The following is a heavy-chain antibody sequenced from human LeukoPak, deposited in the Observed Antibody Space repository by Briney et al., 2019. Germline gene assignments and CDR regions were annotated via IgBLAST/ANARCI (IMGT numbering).Heavy chain of an antibody. CDR1: GYTFTVYY. Sequence: ASVKVSCKASGYTFTVYYMHWVRQAPGQGLEWMGWISPNSGGTKYAQRFQGRVTMTRDTPISTAYMELSRLTSDDTAVYYCARDRGHPAAFDIWGQGTMVTVSS. CDR2: ISPNSGGT. J-gene: IGHJ3*02. D-gene: IGHD3-10*01. CDR3: ARDRGHPAAFDI. V-gene: IGHV1-2*02.